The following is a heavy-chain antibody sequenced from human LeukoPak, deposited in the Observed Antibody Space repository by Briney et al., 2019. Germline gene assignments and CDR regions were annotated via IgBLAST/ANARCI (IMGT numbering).Heavy chain of an antibody. J-gene: IGHJ4*02. Sequence: PGGSLRLSCRVSGFTFSSYGMIWVREAPGRGLEWVAYIGGWSDPIDYADSVKGRFTVSRDNDDSTLYLQMDSLRVDDTALYYCARDPGFAVARWGQGARVIVSS. CDR2: IGGWSDPI. CDR1: GFTFSSYG. CDR3: ARDPGFAVAR. V-gene: IGHV3-48*04.